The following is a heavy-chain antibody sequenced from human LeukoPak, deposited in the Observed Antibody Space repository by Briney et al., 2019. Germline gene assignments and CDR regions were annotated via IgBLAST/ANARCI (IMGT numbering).Heavy chain of an antibody. CDR1: GFTFTSSA. CDR2: IVVGSGNT. J-gene: IGHJ4*02. V-gene: IGHV1-58*01. D-gene: IGHD4-11*01. Sequence: SVKVSCKASGFTFTSSAVQWVRQARGQRLEWIGWIVVGSGNTNYAQKFQERVTITRDMSTSTAYMELSSLRSEDTDVYYCAASRDYSNLQFDYWGQGTLVTVSS. CDR3: AASRDYSNLQFDY.